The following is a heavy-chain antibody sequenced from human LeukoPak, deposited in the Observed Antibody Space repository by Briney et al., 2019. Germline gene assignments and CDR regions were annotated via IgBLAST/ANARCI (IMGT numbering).Heavy chain of an antibody. CDR2: ISAYNGNT. D-gene: IGHD3-22*01. CDR1: GYTFTSYG. J-gene: IGHJ4*02. CDR3: AREVPYDSSFYYQPFDY. Sequence: ASVKVSCKASGYTFTSYGIGWVRQAPGQGLEWMGWISAYNGNTNYAQKLQGRVTMTTDTSSSTAYMKLRRLRSDDTAVYYCAREVPYDSSFYYQPFDYWGQGTLVTVSS. V-gene: IGHV1-18*01.